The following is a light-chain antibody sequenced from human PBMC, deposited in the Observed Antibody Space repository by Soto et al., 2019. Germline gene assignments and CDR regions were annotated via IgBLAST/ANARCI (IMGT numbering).Light chain of an antibody. V-gene: IGKV3D-15*01. CDR2: GAS. CDR3: QQYDDWLRLT. CDR1: QSVSSN. J-gene: IGKJ4*01. Sequence: EIVMTQSPATLSVSPGEGATLSCRASQSVSSNLAWYQQKPGQAPRLLIYGASTRATGIPARFSGSGSGTEFNLTISSLQSEDFAVYFCQQYDDWLRLTFGGGTKVDIK.